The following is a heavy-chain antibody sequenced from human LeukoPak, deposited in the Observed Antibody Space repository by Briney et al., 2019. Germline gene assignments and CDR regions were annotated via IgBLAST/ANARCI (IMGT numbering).Heavy chain of an antibody. D-gene: IGHD5-18*01. CDR2: IIPIFGIA. Sequence: GASVKVSCKASGGTFSSNAISWVRQAPGQGLEWMGRIIPIFGIANYAQKFQGRVTITADKSTSTAYMELSSLRSEDTAVYYCATYVDTAMVDDYWGQGTLVTVSS. CDR3: ATYVDTAMVDDY. V-gene: IGHV1-69*04. J-gene: IGHJ4*02. CDR1: GGTFSSNA.